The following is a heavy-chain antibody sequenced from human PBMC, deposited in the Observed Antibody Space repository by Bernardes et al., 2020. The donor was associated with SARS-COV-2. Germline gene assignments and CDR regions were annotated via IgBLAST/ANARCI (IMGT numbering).Heavy chain of an antibody. CDR3: AKDLGYGDYLNGYYGMDV. Sequence: GGSLRLSCPASGFTFSSYGMHWVRQAPGKGLEWVAVISYDGSNKYYADSVKGRFTISRDNSKNTLYLQMNSLRAEDTAVYYCAKDLGYGDYLNGYYGMDVWGQGTTVTVSS. J-gene: IGHJ6*02. V-gene: IGHV3-30*18. CDR2: ISYDGSNK. CDR1: GFTFSSYG. D-gene: IGHD4-17*01.